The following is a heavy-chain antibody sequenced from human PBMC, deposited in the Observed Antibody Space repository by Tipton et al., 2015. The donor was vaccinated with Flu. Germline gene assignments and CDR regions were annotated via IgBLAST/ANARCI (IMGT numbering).Heavy chain of an antibody. CDR3: AKVLFGWVES. CDR1: GGSINSYY. D-gene: IGHD3-16*01. V-gene: IGHV4-4*07. J-gene: IGHJ5*01. Sequence: TLSLTCTVSGGSINSYYWSWIRQPAGKGLEWIGRIYSSGSTNYNPSLKSRVTMLVDTSKNQFSLKMSSVTAADTAVYYCAKVLFGWVESWAQGTLVTVSS. CDR2: IYSSGST.